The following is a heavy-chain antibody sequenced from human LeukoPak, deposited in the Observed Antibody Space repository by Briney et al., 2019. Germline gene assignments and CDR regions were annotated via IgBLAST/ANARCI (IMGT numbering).Heavy chain of an antibody. CDR1: GYSFTSYW. V-gene: IGHV5-10-1*01. J-gene: IGHJ4*02. CDR3: ARHYRGVGYCSGGSCGIADY. Sequence: GESLKISCKGSGYSFTSYWISWVRRMPGKGLEWMGRIDPSDSYTNYSPSFQGHVTISADKSISTAYLQWSSLKASDTAMYYCARHYRGVGYCSGGSCGIADYWGQGTLVTVSS. CDR2: IDPSDSYT. D-gene: IGHD2-15*01.